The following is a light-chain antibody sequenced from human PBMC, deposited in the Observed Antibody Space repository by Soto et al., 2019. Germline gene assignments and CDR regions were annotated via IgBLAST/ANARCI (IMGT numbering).Light chain of an antibody. CDR2: GSS. J-gene: IGKJ2*01. V-gene: IGKV3-15*01. CDR3: KQYNNWPPSYT. Sequence: EIVMTQSPATLSVSPGERATLSCRASQSVSSNLAWYQQKPGQAPRLIIYGSSTRATGIPARFSGSGSGTEFTLTISSLQSEDFAVYYCKQYNNWPPSYTFGQGTKLEIK. CDR1: QSVSSN.